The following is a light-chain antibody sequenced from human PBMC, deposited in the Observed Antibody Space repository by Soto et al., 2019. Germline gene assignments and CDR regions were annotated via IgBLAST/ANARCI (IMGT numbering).Light chain of an antibody. CDR3: LQSQCHSGP. J-gene: IGKJ4*02. CDR1: QSISSY. Sequence: DSQMTQTPYTLSASVGHRVTITCRASQSISSYLNWYQQKPGRAPKLLIYKASTLVSGVPSRFSGSGSETEFTLAINSLQPDDLATYYCLQSQCHSGPFAEGTKVDI. V-gene: IGKV1-5*03. CDR2: KAS.